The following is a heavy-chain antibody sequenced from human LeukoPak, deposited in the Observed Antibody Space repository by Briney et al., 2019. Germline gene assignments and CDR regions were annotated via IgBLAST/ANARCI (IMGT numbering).Heavy chain of an antibody. V-gene: IGHV4-59*01. CDR1: GGSISSYY. CDR3: ARNYDSSGYTTFGY. Sequence: SETLSLACTVSGGSISSYYWSWIRQPPGKGLEWIGYIYYSGTTNYNPSLKSRVTISVDTSKNQFSLKLSSVTAADTAVYYCARNYDSSGYTTFGYWGQGTLVTVSS. CDR2: IYYSGTT. D-gene: IGHD3-22*01. J-gene: IGHJ4*02.